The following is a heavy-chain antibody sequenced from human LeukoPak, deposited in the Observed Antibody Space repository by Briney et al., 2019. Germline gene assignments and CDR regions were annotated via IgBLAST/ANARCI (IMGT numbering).Heavy chain of an antibody. V-gene: IGHV3-23*01. Sequence: GGSLRLSCAASGFTFSSYAMHWVRQAPGKGLEWVSAISGSGGSTYYADSVKGRFTISRDNSKNTLYLQMNSLRAEDTAVYYCARRSAAKDAFDIWGQGTMVTVSS. CDR1: GFTFSSYA. CDR3: ARRSAAKDAFDI. CDR2: ISGSGGST. D-gene: IGHD6-25*01. J-gene: IGHJ3*02.